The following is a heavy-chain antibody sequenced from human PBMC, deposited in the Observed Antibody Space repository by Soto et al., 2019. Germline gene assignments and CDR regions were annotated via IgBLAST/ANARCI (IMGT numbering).Heavy chain of an antibody. D-gene: IGHD6-6*01. Sequence: WASVKVSCKASGGTFSSYAISWVRQAPGQGLEWMGGIIPILGTANYAQKFQGRVTITADESTSTAYMELSSLRSEDAAVYYCAREPHSRPSLEPTDYWGQGTLVTVSS. CDR2: IIPILGTA. CDR3: AREPHSRPSLEPTDY. J-gene: IGHJ4*02. V-gene: IGHV1-69*13. CDR1: GGTFSSYA.